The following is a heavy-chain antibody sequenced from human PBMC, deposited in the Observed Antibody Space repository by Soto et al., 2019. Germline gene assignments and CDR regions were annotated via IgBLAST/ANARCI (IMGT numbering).Heavy chain of an antibody. CDR2: INPNSGGT. Sequence: GASVKVSCKASGYTFTGYYMHWVRQAPGQGLEWMGWINPNSGGTNYAQKFQGRVTMTRDTSISTAYMELSRLRSDDTAVYYRAREYRRGPFHVINRNYGMDVWGQGTTVTVSS. CDR1: GYTFTGYY. D-gene: IGHD3-16*02. CDR3: AREYRRGPFHVINRNYGMDV. V-gene: IGHV1-2*02. J-gene: IGHJ6*02.